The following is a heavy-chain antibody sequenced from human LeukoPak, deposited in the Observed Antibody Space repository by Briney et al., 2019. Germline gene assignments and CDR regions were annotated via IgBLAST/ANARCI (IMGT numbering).Heavy chain of an antibody. CDR2: IYTSGST. J-gene: IGHJ5*02. D-gene: IGHD2-15*01. CDR3: ARERPYSQWFDP. CDR1: GGSIDIYY. Sequence: SETLSLTCTVSGGSIDIYYWSWIRQSAGKGLEWIGRIYTSGSTNYNPSLKSRVAMSVDTSKKQFSLKLSSVTAADTAVYYCARERPYSQWFDPWGQGTLVIVSS. V-gene: IGHV4-4*07.